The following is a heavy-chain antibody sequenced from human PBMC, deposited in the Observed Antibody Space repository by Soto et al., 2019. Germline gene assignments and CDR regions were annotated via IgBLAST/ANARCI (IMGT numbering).Heavy chain of an antibody. CDR2: IHYSGST. CDR3: ARAPGYSGYEDVGGFDY. J-gene: IGHJ4*02. D-gene: IGHD5-12*01. Sequence: SGTLSLRCTFRVGTISIGGCAWSWFRQHPGKGLECLGYIHYSGSTYYNPSLKSRVTISVDTSKNQFSLKLSSVTAAATAVYYCARAPGYSGYEDVGGFDYWGQGTMVTVSS. CDR1: VGTISIGGCA. V-gene: IGHV4-31*03.